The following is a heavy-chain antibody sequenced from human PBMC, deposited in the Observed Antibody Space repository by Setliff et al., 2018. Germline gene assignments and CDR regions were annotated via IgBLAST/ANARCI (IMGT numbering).Heavy chain of an antibody. CDR2: ISAYSDDT. D-gene: IGHD3-22*01. CDR1: GHTFITFG. CDR3: AYDSSGYYPGY. J-gene: IGHJ4*02. V-gene: IGHV1-18*01. Sequence: AASVKVSCKASGHTFITFGISWVRQAPGQGLEWMGWISAYSDDTKYAEKFQGRVTMTMDTSTGTAYMELRSLRSDDTAVYICAYDSSGYYPGYWGQGTLVTVSS.